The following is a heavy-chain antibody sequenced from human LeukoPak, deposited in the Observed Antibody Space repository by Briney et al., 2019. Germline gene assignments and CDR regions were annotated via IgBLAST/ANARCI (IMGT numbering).Heavy chain of an antibody. J-gene: IGHJ4*02. V-gene: IGHV3-21*01. Sequence: GGSLRLSCAASGFTLSSYSMNWVRQDAGKGMEWVSSISSSRSNIYYADSVKGRFTISRDNAKNSLYLQMNSLRAEDTAVYYCASQDPAAGTGYFDYWGQGTLVTVSS. D-gene: IGHD6-13*01. CDR1: GFTLSSYS. CDR3: ASQDPAAGTGYFDY. CDR2: ISSSRSNI.